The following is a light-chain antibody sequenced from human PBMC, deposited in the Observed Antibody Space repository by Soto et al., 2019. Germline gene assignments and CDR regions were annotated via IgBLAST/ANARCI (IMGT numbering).Light chain of an antibody. J-gene: IGKJ1*01. CDR1: QSVSNNY. Sequence: EIVLTQSPGTLSLSPGERATLSCRATQSVSNNYLAWYQRKPGQAPRLLIYGASSRATGIPDRFSGSGSGTDLTLTISRLEPEDFAVYYCQQYATSPWTFGQGTKV. V-gene: IGKV3-20*01. CDR3: QQYATSPWT. CDR2: GAS.